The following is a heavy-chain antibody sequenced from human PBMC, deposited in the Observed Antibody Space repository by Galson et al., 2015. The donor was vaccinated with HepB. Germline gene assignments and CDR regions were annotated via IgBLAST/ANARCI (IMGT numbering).Heavy chain of an antibody. V-gene: IGHV1-24*01. CDR1: GYTLTELS. Sequence: SVKVSCKVSGYTLTELSMHWVRQAPGKGLEWMGGFDPEDGETIYAQKFQGRVTMTEDTSTDTAYMELSSLRSEDTAVYYCATVKGKDYYGSGSYYSDWFDPWGQGTLVTVSS. CDR3: ATVKGKDYYGSGSYYSDWFDP. J-gene: IGHJ5*02. D-gene: IGHD3-10*01. CDR2: FDPEDGET.